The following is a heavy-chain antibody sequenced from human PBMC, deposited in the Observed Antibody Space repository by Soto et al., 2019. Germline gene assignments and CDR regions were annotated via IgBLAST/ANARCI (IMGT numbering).Heavy chain of an antibody. J-gene: IGHJ6*02. Sequence: QVQLVESGGGVVQPGRSLRLSCAASGFTFSTYGMHWVRQAPGKGLEWVAVIWSDENHKYYADSVKGRFTISRDNSKNTLYLQMNSLRAEDTAVYYCARSQGSGYSFGYGVYYGMDVWGQGTTVTVSS. CDR1: GFTFSTYG. CDR2: IWSDENHK. D-gene: IGHD5-18*01. V-gene: IGHV3-33*01. CDR3: ARSQGSGYSFGYGVYYGMDV.